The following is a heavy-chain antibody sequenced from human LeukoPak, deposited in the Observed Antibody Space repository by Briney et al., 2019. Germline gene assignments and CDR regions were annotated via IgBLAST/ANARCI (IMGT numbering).Heavy chain of an antibody. Sequence: GGSLRLSCAASRFTFDDYGMSWVRQAPGKGLEWVSGINWNGDSTGYGDSVKGRFTISRDNARNSLYLQMNSLRAGDTAFYYCAREQRYCGSTSCYSFFDYWGQGTLVTVSS. CDR1: RFTFDDYG. CDR2: INWNGDST. V-gene: IGHV3-20*04. D-gene: IGHD2-2*01. CDR3: AREQRYCGSTSCYSFFDY. J-gene: IGHJ4*02.